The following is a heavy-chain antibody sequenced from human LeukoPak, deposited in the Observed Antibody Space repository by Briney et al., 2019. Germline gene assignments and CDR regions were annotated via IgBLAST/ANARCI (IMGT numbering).Heavy chain of an antibody. J-gene: IGHJ4*02. CDR3: ARNDHYYGSGSYLDY. Sequence: SETPSLTCAVYGGSFSGYYWSWIRQPPGKGLEWIGEINHSGSTNYNPSLKSRVTISVDTSKNQFSLKLSSVTAADTAVYYCARNDHYYGSGSYLDYWGQGTLVTVSS. CDR1: GGSFSGYY. D-gene: IGHD3-10*01. CDR2: INHSGST. V-gene: IGHV4-34*01.